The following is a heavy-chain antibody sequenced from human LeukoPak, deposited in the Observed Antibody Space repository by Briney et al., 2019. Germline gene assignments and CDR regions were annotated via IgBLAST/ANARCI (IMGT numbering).Heavy chain of an antibody. D-gene: IGHD4-17*01. CDR2: ISYDGNDK. CDR1: GFTFSHFG. V-gene: IGHV3-30*13. J-gene: IGHJ2*01. CDR3: ARPNDYGDYRYFDL. Sequence: GGSLRLSCAASGFTFSHFGMHWVRQAPGKGLEWVTAISYDGNDKYYADSVKGRFSISRDNSRNGMYLQMSSLRPEDTAVYYCARPNDYGDYRYFDLWGRGTLVTVFS.